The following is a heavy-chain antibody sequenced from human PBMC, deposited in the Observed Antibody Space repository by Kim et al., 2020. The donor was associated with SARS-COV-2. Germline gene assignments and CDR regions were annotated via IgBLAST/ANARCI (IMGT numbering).Heavy chain of an antibody. Sequence: ADSSKGRFTLSRDNSKDTQYLQMNRLRADDTAVYYCAKNSGGYRALNFDYWGQGTLVTVSS. V-gene: IGHV3-23*01. J-gene: IGHJ4*02. CDR3: AKNSGGYRALNFDY. D-gene: IGHD1-26*01.